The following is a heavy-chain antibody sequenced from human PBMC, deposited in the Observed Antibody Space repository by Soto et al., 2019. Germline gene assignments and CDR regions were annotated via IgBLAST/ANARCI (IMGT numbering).Heavy chain of an antibody. V-gene: IGHV4-4*02. Sequence: ALQTLSLTCAVACGSISSSNWWSWVRQPPGKGLEWIGEIYHSGSTNYNPSLKSRVTISVDKSKNQFSLKLSSVTAADTAVYYCARYGSALSGYDINSSEPWGQGTLVTVSS. CDR3: ARYGSALSGYDINSSEP. CDR2: IYHSGST. D-gene: IGHD5-12*01. CDR1: CGSISSSNW. J-gene: IGHJ5*02.